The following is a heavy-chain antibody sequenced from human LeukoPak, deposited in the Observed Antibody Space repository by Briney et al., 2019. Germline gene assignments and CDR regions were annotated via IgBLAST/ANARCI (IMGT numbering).Heavy chain of an antibody. D-gene: IGHD4-17*01. CDR2: MNPNSGNT. CDR1: GYTFTSYD. CDR3: ARGGTYGDYDAFDI. V-gene: IGHV1-8*02. J-gene: IGHJ3*02. Sequence: ASVKVSCKASGYTFTSYDINWVRQATGQGLEWMGWMNPNSGNTGYAQKFQGRVTMTGNTSISTAYMELSSLRSEDTAVYYCARGGTYGDYDAFDIWGQGTMVTVSS.